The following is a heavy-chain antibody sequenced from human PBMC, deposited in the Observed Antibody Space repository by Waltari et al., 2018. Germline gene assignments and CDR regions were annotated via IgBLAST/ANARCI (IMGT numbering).Heavy chain of an antibody. D-gene: IGHD2-21*01. Sequence: QLQLQESGPGLVKPSEPLSLPCPVSGGSISSRSYYWGWIRQPPGQGLEWVEVISYDGSNKDYADSVKCRFTISRDNSKNTLYLQMNSLRAEDTAVYYCARDRRVVIAKTGGILDYWGQGTLVTVSS. CDR3: ARDRRVVIAKTGGILDY. CDR2: ISYDGSNK. V-gene: IGHV3-30-3*01. CDR1: GGSISSRS. J-gene: IGHJ4*02.